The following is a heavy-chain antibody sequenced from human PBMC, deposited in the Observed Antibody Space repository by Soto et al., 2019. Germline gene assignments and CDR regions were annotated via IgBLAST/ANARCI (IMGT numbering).Heavy chain of an antibody. CDR2: MNPNSGNT. CDR1: GYTFTSYD. CDR3: AREQKRYCSGTDCYVY. Sequence: ASVKVSCKASGYTFTSYDINWVRQATGQGLEWMGWMNPNSGNTGYAQKFQGRVTMTRNTSISTAYMELSSLRAEETAVYYCAREQKRYCSGTDCYVYWGHGTLVTVSS. D-gene: IGHD2-21*02. V-gene: IGHV1-8*01. J-gene: IGHJ4*01.